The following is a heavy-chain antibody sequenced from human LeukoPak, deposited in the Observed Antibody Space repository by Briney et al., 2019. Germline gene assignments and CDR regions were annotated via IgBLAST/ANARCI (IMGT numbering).Heavy chain of an antibody. Sequence: GGSLRLSCEVSGFTVGSNYMTWVRQAPGKGLEWVSIIYSGGSTYYADSVKGRFAISRDNSKNTLYLQMNSLRAEDTAVFYCAREGYYYFDYWGQGTLVTVSS. CDR1: GFTVGSNY. V-gene: IGHV3-66*01. CDR3: AREGYYYFDY. CDR2: IYSGGST. D-gene: IGHD1-1*01. J-gene: IGHJ4*02.